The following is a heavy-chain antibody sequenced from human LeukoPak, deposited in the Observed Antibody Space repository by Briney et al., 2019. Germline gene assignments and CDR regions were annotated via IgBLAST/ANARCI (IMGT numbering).Heavy chain of an antibody. CDR2: INSDGSST. CDR3: TRDLTGTTWSENDY. D-gene: IGHD6-13*01. J-gene: IGHJ4*02. Sequence: GGSLRLSCAASGFTFSSYWMHWVRQAPGKGLVWVSRINSDGSSTSYADSVKGRFTISRDNAKNTLYLQMNNLRADDTARYYCTRDLTGTTWSENDYWGQGTLVTISS. CDR1: GFTFSSYW. V-gene: IGHV3-74*01.